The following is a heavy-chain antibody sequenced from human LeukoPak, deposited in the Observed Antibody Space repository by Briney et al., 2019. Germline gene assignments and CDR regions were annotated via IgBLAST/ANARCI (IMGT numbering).Heavy chain of an antibody. Sequence: KASETLSLTCSVSGAPLKSHYWTWIRQSPGKGLEWIGHIYFSETTKYNPSLKSRASISADISKNQFSLNLRSVTAADTAVYYCVSVYEYGDRFTWGRGTQVLVSS. J-gene: IGHJ4*02. CDR1: GAPLKSHY. V-gene: IGHV4-59*11. CDR2: IYFSETT. CDR3: VSVYEYGDRFT. D-gene: IGHD4-17*01.